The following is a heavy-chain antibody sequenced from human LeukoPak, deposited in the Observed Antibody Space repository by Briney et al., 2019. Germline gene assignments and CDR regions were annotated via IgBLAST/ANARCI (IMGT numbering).Heavy chain of an antibody. CDR3: ARDLNCSGGSCHSGYWFDP. Sequence: GASVKVSCKASGYTLTSYGISWVRQAPGQGLEWMGWISAYNGNTNYAQKLQGRVTMTTDTSTNTAYMELRSLRSDDTALYYCARDLNCSGGSCHSGYWFDPWGQGTLVTVSS. V-gene: IGHV1-18*01. CDR2: ISAYNGNT. CDR1: GYTLTSYG. D-gene: IGHD2-15*01. J-gene: IGHJ5*02.